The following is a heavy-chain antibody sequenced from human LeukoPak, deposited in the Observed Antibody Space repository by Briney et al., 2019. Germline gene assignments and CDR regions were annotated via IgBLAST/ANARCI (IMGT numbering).Heavy chain of an antibody. V-gene: IGHV4-39*01. CDR1: GGSISSSSYY. J-gene: IGHJ4*02. CDR3: ASLRFLGWRGVYYFDY. D-gene: IGHD3-3*01. Sequence: SETLSLTCTVSGGSISSSSYYWGWIRQPPGKGLEWIGSIYYSGSTYYNPSLKSRVTISVDTSKNQFSLKLSSVTAADTAVYYCASLRFLGWRGVYYFDYWGQGTLVTVSS. CDR2: IYYSGST.